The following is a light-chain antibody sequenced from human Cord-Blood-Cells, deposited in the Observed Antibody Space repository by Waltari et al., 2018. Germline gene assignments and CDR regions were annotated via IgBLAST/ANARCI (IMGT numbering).Light chain of an antibody. CDR2: DAS. CDR1: QSVRSY. V-gene: IGKV3-11*01. J-gene: IGKJ4*01. Sequence: EIVLTQSPATLSLSPGERATLSCRASQSVRSYLACYQQKPGQAPRLLIYDASNRATGIPARFSGSGSGTDFTLTISSLGPEDFAVYYCQQRSNWPLTFGGGTKVEIK. CDR3: QQRSNWPLT.